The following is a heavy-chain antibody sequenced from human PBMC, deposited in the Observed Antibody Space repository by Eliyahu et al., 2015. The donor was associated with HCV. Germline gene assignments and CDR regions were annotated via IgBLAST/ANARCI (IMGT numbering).Heavy chain of an antibody. CDR3: ASGGGGIAVAGTGGWFDP. Sequence: QVQLQESGPGLVKPSETLSLTCPVXGGSXXTYXWSWIRQPPGKGLEWIGYIHYSGGTNYNPXLKSRVTISLDTSKNQFSLSLTSVTAADTAVYYCASGGGGIAVAGTGGWFDPWGQGTLVTVSS. CDR1: GGSXXTYX. V-gene: IGHV4-59*01. D-gene: IGHD6-19*01. CDR2: IHYSGGT. J-gene: IGHJ5*02.